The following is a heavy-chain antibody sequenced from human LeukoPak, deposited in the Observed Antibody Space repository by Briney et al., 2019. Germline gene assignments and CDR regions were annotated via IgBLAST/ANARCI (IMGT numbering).Heavy chain of an antibody. CDR1: GNTLTNYA. CDR3: ARGSYFYGSGSFMGSDY. CDR2: INAGNGNT. J-gene: IGHJ4*02. Sequence: ASVKVSCKASGNTLTNYAVHWVRQAPGQRLEWMGWINAGNGNTEYSQNFQDRVTITRDTSATTAYMELSSLRSEDTAVYYCARGSYFYGSGSFMGSDYWGQGTLVTVSS. V-gene: IGHV1-3*01. D-gene: IGHD3-10*01.